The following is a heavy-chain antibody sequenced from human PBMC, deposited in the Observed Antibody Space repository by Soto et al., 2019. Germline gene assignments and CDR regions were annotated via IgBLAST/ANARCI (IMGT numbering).Heavy chain of an antibody. CDR2: ISASGGAT. J-gene: IGHJ4*02. Sequence: EVQLLESGGGLVQPGGSLRLSCAASGFIFGDHAMSWVRQAPGRGLEWVSDISASGGATHYADSVRGRFTTSRDNSNNTVYLQMNTLRAEDTAIYYCAKKKEDIVVVVAVAHDHWGQGTLGTVSS. D-gene: IGHD2-15*01. CDR3: AKKKEDIVVVVAVAHDH. CDR1: GFIFGDHA. V-gene: IGHV3-23*01.